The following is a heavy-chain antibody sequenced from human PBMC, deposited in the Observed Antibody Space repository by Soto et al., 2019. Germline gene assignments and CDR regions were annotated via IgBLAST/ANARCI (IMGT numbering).Heavy chain of an antibody. J-gene: IGHJ4*02. CDR3: ARAHYYGNIRNWSYHYFDY. CDR2: IYYSGST. V-gene: IGHV4-31*03. Sequence: QVQLQESGPGLVKPSQTLSLTCTVSGGSISSGGYYWSWIRQHPGKGLEWIGYIYYSGSTYYNPSLKSRVTISVDTSKNQFSLKLSSVTAADTAVYYCARAHYYGNIRNWSYHYFDYWGQGTLVTVSS. D-gene: IGHD3-3*01. CDR1: GGSISSGGYY.